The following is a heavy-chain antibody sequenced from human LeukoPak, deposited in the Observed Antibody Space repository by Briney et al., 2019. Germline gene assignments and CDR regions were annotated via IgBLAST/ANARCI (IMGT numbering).Heavy chain of an antibody. CDR2: ISSSSSYI. CDR1: GFTFSSYS. J-gene: IGHJ4*02. CDR3: ARDREGEYYDYVWGSYRYTVFFDY. Sequence: GGSLRLSCAASGFTFSSYSMNWVRQAPGKGLGWVSSISSSSSYIYYADSVKGRFTISRDNAKNSLYLQMNSLRAADTAVYYCARDREGEYYDYVWGSYRYTVFFDYWGQGTLVTVSS. D-gene: IGHD3-16*02. V-gene: IGHV3-21*01.